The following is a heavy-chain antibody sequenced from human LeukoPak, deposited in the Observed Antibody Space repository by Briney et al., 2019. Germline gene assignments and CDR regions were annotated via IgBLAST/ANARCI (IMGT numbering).Heavy chain of an antibody. CDR2: INHSGST. CDR3: ARGPIVVVPAAIRRYFQH. J-gene: IGHJ1*01. V-gene: IGHV4-34*01. CDR1: GGSFRGYY. D-gene: IGHD2-2*02. Sequence: SETLSLTCAVYGGSFRGYYWSWIRQPPGKGLEWIGEINHSGSTNYNTSLKSRVTISVDTSKNQFSLKLSSVTAADTAVYYCARGPIVVVPAAIRRYFQHWGQGTLVTVSS.